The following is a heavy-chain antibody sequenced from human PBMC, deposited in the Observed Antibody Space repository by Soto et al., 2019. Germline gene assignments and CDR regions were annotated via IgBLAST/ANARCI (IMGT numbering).Heavy chain of an antibody. CDR3: ARQRYGGKYYYGMDV. CDR1: GYSFTSYW. Sequence: GESLKISCKGSGYSFTSYWIGWARQMPGKGLEWMGIIYPGDSDTRYSPSFQGQVTISADKSISTAYVQWSSLKASDTAMYYCARQRYGGKYYYGMDVRGQGTTVTVSS. J-gene: IGHJ6*02. V-gene: IGHV5-51*01. D-gene: IGHD5-18*01. CDR2: IYPGDSDT.